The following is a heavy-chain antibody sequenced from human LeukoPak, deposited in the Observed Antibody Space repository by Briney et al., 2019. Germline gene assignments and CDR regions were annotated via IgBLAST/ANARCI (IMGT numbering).Heavy chain of an antibody. D-gene: IGHD1-26*01. CDR1: GGSIRSSSYY. CDR3: ARQVIVAAGKGFFDP. J-gene: IGHJ5*02. V-gene: IGHV4-39*01. CDR2: IYYSGTT. Sequence: SETLSLTCTVSGGSIRSSSYYWDWIRQPPGKGLEWIGSIYYSGTTYYNPSLKSRVTISVDTSKNHFSLKLSSVTAADTAVYYCARQVIVAAGKGFFDPWGQGTLVTVSS.